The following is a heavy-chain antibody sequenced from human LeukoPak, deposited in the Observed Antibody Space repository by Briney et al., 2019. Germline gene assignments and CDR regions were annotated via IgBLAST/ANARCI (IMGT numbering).Heavy chain of an antibody. CDR1: GFSLNTRGVG. V-gene: IGHV2-5*02. Sequence: SGPTLVNPTQTLTLTCTFSGFSLNTRGVGVGWIRQPPGRALEWLALIYWDDDRRYSPSLKSRLTITKDTSKNQVVLTMTNMDPVDTATYFCAHRKNYYDSSVFDNWGQGALVTVSS. CDR2: IYWDDDR. J-gene: IGHJ4*02. CDR3: AHRKNYYDSSVFDN. D-gene: IGHD3-22*01.